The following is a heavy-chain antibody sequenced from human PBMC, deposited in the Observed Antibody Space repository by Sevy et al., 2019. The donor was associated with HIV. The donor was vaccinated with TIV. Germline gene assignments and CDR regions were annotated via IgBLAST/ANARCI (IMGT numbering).Heavy chain of an antibody. D-gene: IGHD2-21*02. Sequence: GGSLRLSCAASGFTFSSYALLWVRQAPGKGLEWVSLISYDGSKKYYSDSVKGRFAISRDESKTTLFLQMNSLRSEDTAIYYCARVGVSYCTDDCYHRFDYWGRGTLLTVSS. J-gene: IGHJ4*02. CDR3: ARVGVSYCTDDCYHRFDY. V-gene: IGHV3-30*09. CDR2: ISYDGSKK. CDR1: GFTFSSYA.